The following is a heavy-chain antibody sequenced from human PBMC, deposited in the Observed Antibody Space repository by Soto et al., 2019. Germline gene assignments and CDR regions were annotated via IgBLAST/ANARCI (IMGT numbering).Heavy chain of an antibody. CDR3: VRELSRGWFDH. CDR2: SFYSGGT. D-gene: IGHD3-16*01. Sequence: PXATLSLTCSVSKDSISSYYWSWIRQSPGKGLEWIGYSFYSGGTSYNPSLESRVTISVDRSTNQFSLKLTSVTAADTAVYYCVRELSRGWFDHWGQGTLVTV. CDR1: KDSISSYY. V-gene: IGHV4-59*01. J-gene: IGHJ5*02.